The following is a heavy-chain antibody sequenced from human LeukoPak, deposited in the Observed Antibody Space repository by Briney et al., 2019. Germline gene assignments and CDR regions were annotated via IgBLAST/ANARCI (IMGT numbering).Heavy chain of an antibody. Sequence: PGGSLRLSCAASGFTFSSYAMSWVRQAPGKGLEWVSAISGSGGSTYYADSVKGRFTISRDNSKNTLYLQMNGLRAEDTAVYYCAKDRYSSGWCNWFDPWGQGTLVTVSS. CDR2: ISGSGGST. D-gene: IGHD6-19*01. J-gene: IGHJ5*02. CDR3: AKDRYSSGWCNWFDP. V-gene: IGHV3-23*01. CDR1: GFTFSSYA.